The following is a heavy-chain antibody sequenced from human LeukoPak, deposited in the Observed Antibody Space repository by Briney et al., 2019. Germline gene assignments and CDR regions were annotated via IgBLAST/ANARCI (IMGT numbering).Heavy chain of an antibody. CDR2: IHTSEST. V-gene: IGHV4-4*07. CDR1: GGSITSYF. J-gene: IGHJ4*02. CDR3: AGRAQTTGWSFDY. Sequence: SGTLSLTCIVSGGSITSYFWNWIRQPAGKGLEWIGQIHTSESTNYNPSLKSRVAMSVDTSKNQFSLELSSVTAADTAVYYCAGRAQTTGWSFDYWGQGALVTVSS. D-gene: IGHD6-19*01.